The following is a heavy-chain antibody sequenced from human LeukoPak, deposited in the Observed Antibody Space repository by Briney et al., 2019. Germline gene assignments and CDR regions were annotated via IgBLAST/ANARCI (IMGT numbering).Heavy chain of an antibody. CDR1: GGSISSYY. CDR3: ARGPYGSGSMYYYGMDV. V-gene: IGHV4-59*01. D-gene: IGHD3-10*01. J-gene: IGHJ6*04. CDR2: IYYSGST. Sequence: SQTLSLTCTVSGGSISSYYWSWIRQPPGKGLEWIGYIYYSGSTNYNPSLKSRVTISVDTSKTQFSLKLSSVTAAATAVYYCARGPYGSGSMYYYGMDVWGKGTSVTVSS.